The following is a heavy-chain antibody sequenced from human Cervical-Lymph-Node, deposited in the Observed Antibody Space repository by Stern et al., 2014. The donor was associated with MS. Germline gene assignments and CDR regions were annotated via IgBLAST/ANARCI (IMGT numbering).Heavy chain of an antibody. J-gene: IGHJ4*02. V-gene: IGHV4-59*01. Sequence: QLQLQESGPGLAKPSETLSLTCTVSGGSISNYYWSWIRQPPGQGLEWIGYIYYSGSTNYNPSLKSRVTISVDTSKNQFSLKLSSVTAADTAVYYCARYSSSWYYFDYWGQGTLVTVSS. D-gene: IGHD6-13*01. CDR2: IYYSGST. CDR1: GGSISNYY. CDR3: ARYSSSWYYFDY.